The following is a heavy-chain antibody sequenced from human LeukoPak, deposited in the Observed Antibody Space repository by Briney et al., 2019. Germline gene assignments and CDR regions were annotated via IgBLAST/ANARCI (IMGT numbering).Heavy chain of an antibody. D-gene: IGHD3-3*01. CDR3: AREGFPPKISDFWSGLGPYYYYGMDV. CDR2: INPSGGST. V-gene: IGHV1-46*01. Sequence: ASVKVSCKASGGIFSRYAISWVRQAPGQGLEWMGIINPSGGSTSYTQKFQGRVTMTRDTSTSTVYMELSSLRSEDTAVYYCAREGFPPKISDFWSGLGPYYYYGMDVWGQGTTVTVSS. J-gene: IGHJ6*02. CDR1: GGIFSRYA.